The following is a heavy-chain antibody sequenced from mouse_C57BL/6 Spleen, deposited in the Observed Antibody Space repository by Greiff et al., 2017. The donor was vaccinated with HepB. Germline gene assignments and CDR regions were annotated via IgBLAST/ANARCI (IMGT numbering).Heavy chain of an antibody. Sequence: VQLQQSEAELVKPGASVKLSCKASGYTFTSYWMHWVKQRPGRGLEWIGRIDPNSGGTKYNEKFKCKATLTVDKPSSTAYMQLSSLTSEASAVYYCARQLGLTYWYFDVWGTGTTVTVSS. CDR2: IDPNSGGT. V-gene: IGHV1-72*01. CDR1: GYTFTSYW. CDR3: ARQLGLTYWYFDV. J-gene: IGHJ1*03. D-gene: IGHD4-1*02.